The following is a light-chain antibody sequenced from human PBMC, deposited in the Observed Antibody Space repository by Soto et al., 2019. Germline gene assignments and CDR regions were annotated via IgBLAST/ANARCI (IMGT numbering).Light chain of an antibody. Sequence: DIQMTQSPSSLSASVGDRVTITCRASQSISSLLNWYQHKPGKASKLLIYVASSLQSGVPSRFSGSGSGTDFTLTISSLQPEDFATYYCQQSYSTPWTFGQGTKVEIK. V-gene: IGKV1-39*01. CDR3: QQSYSTPWT. J-gene: IGKJ1*01. CDR2: VAS. CDR1: QSISSL.